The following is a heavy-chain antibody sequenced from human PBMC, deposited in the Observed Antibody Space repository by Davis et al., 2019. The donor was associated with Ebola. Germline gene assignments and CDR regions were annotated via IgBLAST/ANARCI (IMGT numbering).Heavy chain of an antibody. D-gene: IGHD3-22*01. V-gene: IGHV3-9*02. CDR3: ARDPSSYDSAGWGF. CDR2: LNWNTGRI. CDR1: GLTSDGHA. Sequence: PGGSLRLSCSASGLTSDGHALHWVRQAPGKGLEWVSGLNWNTGRIDYADSVKGRFTISRDSAKNSLYLQMNSLRPEDTAVYYCARDPSSYDSAGWGFWGQGTLVTVSS. J-gene: IGHJ4*02.